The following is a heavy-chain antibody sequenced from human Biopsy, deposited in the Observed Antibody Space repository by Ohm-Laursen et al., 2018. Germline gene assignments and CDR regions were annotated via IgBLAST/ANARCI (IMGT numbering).Heavy chain of an antibody. Sequence: ASVTASRKTSGYTFTGYYMHWVRQAPGQGLEWMGWINPNSGVTNYAQRFQGRVTMTRDTSISTAYMELSRLRSDDTAVYYCARDPRYGYGSYFDYWGQGTLVAVSS. CDR2: INPNSGVT. J-gene: IGHJ4*02. D-gene: IGHD3-10*01. CDR3: ARDPRYGYGSYFDY. CDR1: GYTFTGYY. V-gene: IGHV1-2*02.